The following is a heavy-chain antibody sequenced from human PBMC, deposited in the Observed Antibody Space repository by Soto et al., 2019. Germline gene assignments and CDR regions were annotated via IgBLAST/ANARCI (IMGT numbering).Heavy chain of an antibody. CDR1: GFTFGENA. CDR3: TRAGGSGWGYYFDY. Sequence: PGGSLRLYCTASGFTFGENAMSWVRQAPGKGLEWVGFIRSKAFGGTTDYAASVKGRFTISRDDSKSIAYLQMNSLKTEDTAVYYCTRAGGSGWGYYFDYWGQGTLVTVSS. V-gene: IGHV3-49*04. D-gene: IGHD6-19*01. CDR2: IRSKAFGGTT. J-gene: IGHJ4*02.